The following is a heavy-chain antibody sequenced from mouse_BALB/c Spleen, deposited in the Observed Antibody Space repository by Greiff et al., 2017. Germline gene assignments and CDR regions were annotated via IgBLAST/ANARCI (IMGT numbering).Heavy chain of an antibody. CDR2: IYPGDGDT. Sequence: QVQLQQSGAELVRPGSSVKISCKASGYAFSSYWMNWVKQRPGQGLEWIGQIYPGDGDTNYNGKFKGKATLTADKSSSTAYMQLSSLTSEDSAVYFCAREGTMIYAMDYWGQGTSVTVSS. J-gene: IGHJ4*01. D-gene: IGHD2-4*01. CDR3: AREGTMIYAMDY. CDR1: GYAFSSYW. V-gene: IGHV1-80*01.